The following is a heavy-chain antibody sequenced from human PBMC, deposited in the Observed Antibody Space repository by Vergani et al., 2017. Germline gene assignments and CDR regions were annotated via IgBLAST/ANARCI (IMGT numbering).Heavy chain of an antibody. V-gene: IGHV4-39*01. CDR1: GGSISSSSYY. CDR2: IYYSGST. D-gene: IGHD4-17*01. Sequence: QLQLQESGPGLVKPSETLSLTCTVSGGSISSSSYYWGWIRQPPGKGLEWIGSIYYSGSTYYNPSLKSRVTISVDTSKNQFSLKLSSVTAADTAVYYGARHEDYGDHLNWFDPWGQGTLVTVSS. CDR3: ARHEDYGDHLNWFDP. J-gene: IGHJ5*02.